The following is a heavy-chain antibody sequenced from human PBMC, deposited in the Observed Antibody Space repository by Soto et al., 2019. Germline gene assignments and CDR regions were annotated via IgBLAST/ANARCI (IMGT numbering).Heavy chain of an antibody. CDR2: IIPIFGTA. CDR1: GYPFTSYG. CDR3: ARDQDGSTYHCTDV. D-gene: IGHD2-2*01. Sequence: ASVKVSCKASGYPFTSYGISWVRQAPGQGLEWMGGIIPIFGTANYAQKFQGRVTITADESTSTAYMELSSLRSGDAAVYYCARDQDGSTYHCTDVWGKGTTVTLSS. J-gene: IGHJ6*04. V-gene: IGHV1-69*13.